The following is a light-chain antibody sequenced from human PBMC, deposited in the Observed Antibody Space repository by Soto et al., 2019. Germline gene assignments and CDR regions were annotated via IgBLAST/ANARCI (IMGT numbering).Light chain of an antibody. V-gene: IGKV1-39*01. CDR3: QQANSFPIT. CDR1: QSISSY. CDR2: AAS. J-gene: IGKJ5*01. Sequence: DNQMTQSPSSLSASVGDRVTITCRASQSISSYLNWYQQKPGKAPKLLIYAASSLQSGVPSRFSGSGSGTDFTLTISSLQPEDFATYYCQQANSFPITFGQGTRLEIK.